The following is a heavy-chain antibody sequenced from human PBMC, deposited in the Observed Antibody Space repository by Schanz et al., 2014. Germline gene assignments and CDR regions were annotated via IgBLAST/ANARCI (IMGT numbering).Heavy chain of an antibody. V-gene: IGHV1-8*01. Sequence: QVQLIQSGAEVKKPGASVKVSCTASGYTFTSYDINWVRQAPGQGLEWLGWMNPNSGNPGFAQKFRGRVTMTRDTSTSTVYMELSSLRSEDTAVYYCARDGGDAAAGGNSWGQGSLVTVSS. CDR2: MNPNSGNP. D-gene: IGHD6-13*01. CDR3: ARDGGDAAAGGNS. CDR1: GYTFTSYD. J-gene: IGHJ4*02.